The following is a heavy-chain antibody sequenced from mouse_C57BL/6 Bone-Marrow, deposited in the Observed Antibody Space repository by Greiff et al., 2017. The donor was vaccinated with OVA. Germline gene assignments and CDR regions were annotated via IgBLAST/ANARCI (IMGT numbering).Heavy chain of an antibody. D-gene: IGHD2-1*01. V-gene: IGHV5-17*01. CDR1: GFTFSDYG. Sequence: EVNVVESGGGLVKPGGSLKLSCAASGFTFSDYGMHWVRQAPEKGLEWVAYISSGSSTIYYADTVKGRFTISRDNAKNTLFLQMTSLRSEDTAMYYCAREVRWYVDVWGTGTTVTVSS. J-gene: IGHJ1*03. CDR3: AREVRWYVDV. CDR2: ISSGSSTI.